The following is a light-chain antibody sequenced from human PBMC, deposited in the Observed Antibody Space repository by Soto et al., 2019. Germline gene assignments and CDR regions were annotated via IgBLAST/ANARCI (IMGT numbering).Light chain of an antibody. CDR3: QQYNNWPHT. CDR1: QSVSSN. Sequence: EIVMTQSPSTLSVSPGERATLSCRASQSVSSNLAWYQQKPGQAPRLLIYGASTRATGIPARFSGSGSGTEFTLTISSLQSEDFAVYYCQQYNNWPHTFGQGNTLEIK. J-gene: IGKJ2*01. V-gene: IGKV3-15*01. CDR2: GAS.